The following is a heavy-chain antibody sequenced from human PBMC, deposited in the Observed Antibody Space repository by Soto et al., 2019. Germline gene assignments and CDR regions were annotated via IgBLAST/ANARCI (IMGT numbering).Heavy chain of an antibody. J-gene: IGHJ5*02. CDR1: GGTFSSYA. CDR3: ARGTTGTSENWFDP. V-gene: IGHV1-69*12. D-gene: IGHD4-17*01. Sequence: QVQLVQSGAEVKKPGSSVKVSCKASGGTFSSYAISWVRQAPGQGLEWMGGIIPIFGTANNAQKLQGRVTITADESTGTADMELSSLRSEDTAVYYCARGTTGTSENWFDPWGQGTLVTVTS. CDR2: IIPIFGTA.